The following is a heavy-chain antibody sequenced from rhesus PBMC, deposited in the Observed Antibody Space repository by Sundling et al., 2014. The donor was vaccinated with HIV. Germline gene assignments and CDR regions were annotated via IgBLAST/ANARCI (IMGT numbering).Heavy chain of an antibody. V-gene: IGHV4-143*01. CDR1: GGSISGDYG. D-gene: IGHD2-15*01. CDR3: ARRGVTGLTAPRFDY. CDR2: IYGSGGTT. J-gene: IGHJ4*01. Sequence: QVRLEESGPGLVKPSETLSLTCAVSGGSISGDYGWGWIRQPPGKELEWIGSIYGSGGTTYYNPSLKSRVTISTDTSKNQFSLKLSSVTAADTAVYYCARRGVTGLTAPRFDYWGQGVLVTVSS.